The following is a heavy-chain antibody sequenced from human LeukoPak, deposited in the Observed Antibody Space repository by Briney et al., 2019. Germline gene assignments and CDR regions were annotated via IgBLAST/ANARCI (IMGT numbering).Heavy chain of an antibody. CDR3: ARLYGNYQNYFDY. CDR2: MYYRGNT. CDR1: GGSINSHY. D-gene: IGHD1-7*01. Sequence: SETLSLTCTVSGGSINSHYWGWIRQPPGKGLEWVGHMYYRGNTFYNPSLKSRVTISVDTSKNQFSLKLRSVTAADTAVYYCARLYGNYQNYFDYWGQGTLVTVSS. J-gene: IGHJ4*02. V-gene: IGHV4-39*07.